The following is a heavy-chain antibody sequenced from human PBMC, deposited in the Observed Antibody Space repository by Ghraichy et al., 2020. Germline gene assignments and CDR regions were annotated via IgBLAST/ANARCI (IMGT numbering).Heavy chain of an antibody. D-gene: IGHD3-10*01. CDR1: GFTFSSYG. CDR2: IRYDGSNK. Sequence: GGSLRLSCAASGFTFSSYGMHWVRQAPGKGLEWVAFIRYDGSNKYYADSVKGRFTISRDNSKNTLYLQMNSLRAEDTAVYYCAKDREAWFGEGAFDYWGQGTLVTVSS. V-gene: IGHV3-30*02. CDR3: AKDREAWFGEGAFDY. J-gene: IGHJ4*02.